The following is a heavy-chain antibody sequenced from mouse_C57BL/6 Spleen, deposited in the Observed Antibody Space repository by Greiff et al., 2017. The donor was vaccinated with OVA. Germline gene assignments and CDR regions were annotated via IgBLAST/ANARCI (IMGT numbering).Heavy chain of an antibody. Sequence: EVQLQQSGPELVQPGASVKISCKASGYTFTDYYMNWVKQSPGKSLEWIGDINPNNGGTSYNQKFKGKATLTVDKSSSTAYMELRSLTSEDSAVYYCARAITTVAYYFDDWGQGTTLTVSS. CDR2: INPNNGGT. CDR1: GYTFTDYY. CDR3: ARAITTVAYYFDD. J-gene: IGHJ2*01. V-gene: IGHV1-26*01. D-gene: IGHD1-1*01.